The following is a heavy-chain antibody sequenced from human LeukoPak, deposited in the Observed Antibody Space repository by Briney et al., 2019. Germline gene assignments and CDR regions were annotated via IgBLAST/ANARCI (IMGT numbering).Heavy chain of an antibody. J-gene: IGHJ4*02. Sequence: PGGSLRLSCAASGFTFSSYSMNWVRQAPGKGLEWVSAISGSDGSTYYADSVKGRFTISRDDSKNTLYLQMNSLRAEDTAVYYCAKDFGDYYGSGSYYSPRWYFDYWGQGTLVTVSS. D-gene: IGHD3-10*01. V-gene: IGHV3-23*01. CDR1: GFTFSSYS. CDR3: AKDFGDYYGSGSYYSPRWYFDY. CDR2: ISGSDGST.